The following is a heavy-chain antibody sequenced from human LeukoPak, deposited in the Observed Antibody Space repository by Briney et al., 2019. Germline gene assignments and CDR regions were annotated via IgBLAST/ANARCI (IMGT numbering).Heavy chain of an antibody. D-gene: IGHD6-19*01. J-gene: IGHJ4*02. CDR1: GYSISSDNY. V-gene: IGHV4-38-2*02. CDR2: IYQTGST. Sequence: SETLSLTCTVSGYSISSDNYWGWIRQPPGKGLEWIGNIYQTGSTYYNPSLTSRVTISIDTSKNQFSLKLSSVTAADTAVYYCARDGARDSSGCDYWGQGTLVTVSS. CDR3: ARDGARDSSGCDY.